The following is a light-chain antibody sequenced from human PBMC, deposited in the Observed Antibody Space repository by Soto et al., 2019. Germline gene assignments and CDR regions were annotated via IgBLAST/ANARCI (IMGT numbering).Light chain of an antibody. J-gene: IGKJ4*01. V-gene: IGKV1-9*01. Sequence: DIPLTQSPSFLSASVGDRVTITCRASQGISSYIAWYQQKPGKAPKLLIYAASTLQSGVPSRFSGSGSGPEFTLTISSLQPEDFATSYCQQLNSYPLTFGGGTKVEIK. CDR1: QGISSY. CDR3: QQLNSYPLT. CDR2: AAS.